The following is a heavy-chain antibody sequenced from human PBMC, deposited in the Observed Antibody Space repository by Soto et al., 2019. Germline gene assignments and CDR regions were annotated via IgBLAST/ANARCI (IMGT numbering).Heavy chain of an antibody. CDR2: LSASGRT. CDR3: ARGMGRYFDI. J-gene: IGHJ2*01. D-gene: IGHD2-8*01. Sequence: QVHLQESGPGLVKPSETLSLTCAISGDSIGNFYWSWIRQPAGKGLESLGRLSASGRTNYSPSLQSRVPTSLDRSKNRFSLRLTSVSAADTAVYFCARGMGRYFDIWGRGTLVTVSS. V-gene: IGHV4-4*07. CDR1: GDSIGNFY.